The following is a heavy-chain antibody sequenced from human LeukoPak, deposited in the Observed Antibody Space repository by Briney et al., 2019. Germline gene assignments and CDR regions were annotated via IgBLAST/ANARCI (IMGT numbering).Heavy chain of an antibody. J-gene: IGHJ5*02. V-gene: IGHV1-8*01. CDR3: ARVYSYYDFWSGSNWFDP. CDR1: GYTFTSYD. Sequence: ASVKVSCKASGYTFTSYDINWVRQATGQGLEWMGWMNPNSGNTGYAQKFQGRVTMTRNTSIGTAYMELSSLRSEDTAVYYCARVYSYYDFWSGSNWFDPWGQGTLVTVSS. D-gene: IGHD3-3*01. CDR2: MNPNSGNT.